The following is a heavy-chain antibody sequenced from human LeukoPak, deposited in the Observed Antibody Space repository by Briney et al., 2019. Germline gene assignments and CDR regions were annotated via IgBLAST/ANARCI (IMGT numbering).Heavy chain of an antibody. D-gene: IGHD3-22*01. J-gene: IGHJ4*02. V-gene: IGHV4-38-2*02. Sequence: SETLSLTCTVSGYSISSGYYWGWVRQPPGKGLEWIVSIYRSGTTYYNPSLKSRVTISVDTSKNQFSLKLSSVTAADTAVYYCARQNYDRTFDYWGQGTLVTVSS. CDR1: GYSISSGYY. CDR3: ARQNYDRTFDY. CDR2: IYRSGTT.